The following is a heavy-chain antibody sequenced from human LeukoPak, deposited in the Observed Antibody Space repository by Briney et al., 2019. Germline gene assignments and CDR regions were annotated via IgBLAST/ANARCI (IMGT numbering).Heavy chain of an antibody. D-gene: IGHD6-13*01. CDR3: ARHSRIAAAGSKTNYHYGIDA. J-gene: IGHJ6*04. Sequence: GESLKISCKTSGYGFTSYWIGWVRQTPGKGLEWMAIIYPADSDTRYSPSFEGHVTISADKDTTTAFLQWSSLTASDTAMYYCARHSRIAAAGSKTNYHYGIDAWGKGTTVTVSS. CDR2: IYPADSDT. CDR1: GYGFTSYW. V-gene: IGHV5-51*01.